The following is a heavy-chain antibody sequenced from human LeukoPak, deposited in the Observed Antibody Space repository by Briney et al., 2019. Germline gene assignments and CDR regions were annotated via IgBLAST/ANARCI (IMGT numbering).Heavy chain of an antibody. Sequence: ASVKVSCKASGYTFTSYGISWVRQAPGQGLEWMGWISAYNGNTNYAQKLQGRVTMTTDTFTSTAYVELRSLRSDDTAVYYCARDLPRYCSGGSCYSGYWGQGTLVTVSS. CDR2: ISAYNGNT. J-gene: IGHJ4*02. D-gene: IGHD2-15*01. CDR1: GYTFTSYG. V-gene: IGHV1-18*01. CDR3: ARDLPRYCSGGSCYSGY.